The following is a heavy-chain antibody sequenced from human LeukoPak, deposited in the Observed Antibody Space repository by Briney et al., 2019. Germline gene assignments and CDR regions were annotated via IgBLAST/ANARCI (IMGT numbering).Heavy chain of an antibody. V-gene: IGHV3-33*01. Sequence: PGRSLRLSCAASGFTFSTYGMHWVRQAPGKGLEWVAVVWYDGTNIHYVDSVKGRFTISRDNSKSTLYLQMNSLTAEDTAVYYCARGGYSGTYFFDYWGQGTPVTVSS. CDR3: ARGGYSGTYFFDY. CDR1: GFTFSTYG. CDR2: VWYDGTNI. J-gene: IGHJ4*02. D-gene: IGHD1-26*01.